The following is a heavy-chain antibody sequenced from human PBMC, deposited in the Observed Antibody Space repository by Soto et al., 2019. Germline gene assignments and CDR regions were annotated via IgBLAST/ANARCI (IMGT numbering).Heavy chain of an antibody. D-gene: IGHD4-17*01. CDR1: GFTFSSYS. CDR2: ISSSSSYI. J-gene: IGHJ4*02. CDR3: ARAQNDYGDYVSSDY. Sequence: EVQLVESGGGLVKPGGSLRLSCAASGFTFSSYSMNWVRQAPGKGLEWVSSISSSSSYIYYADSVKGRFTISRDNAKNSLYLQMNSLRAEDTAVYYCARAQNDYGDYVSSDYWGQGTLVTVSS. V-gene: IGHV3-21*01.